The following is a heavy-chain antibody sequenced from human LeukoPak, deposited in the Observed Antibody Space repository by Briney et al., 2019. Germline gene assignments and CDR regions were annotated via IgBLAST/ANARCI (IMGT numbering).Heavy chain of an antibody. D-gene: IGHD3-22*01. Sequence: GGSLRLSCAASGFTFSSYAMHWVRQAPGKGLEWVAVISYDGSNKYYADSVKGRFTISRDNSKNTLYLQMNSLRAEDTAVYYCAREAPDVLTDSSGPNFDYWGQGTLVTVSS. CDR1: GFTFSSYA. CDR3: AREAPDVLTDSSGPNFDY. CDR2: ISYDGSNK. J-gene: IGHJ4*02. V-gene: IGHV3-30-3*01.